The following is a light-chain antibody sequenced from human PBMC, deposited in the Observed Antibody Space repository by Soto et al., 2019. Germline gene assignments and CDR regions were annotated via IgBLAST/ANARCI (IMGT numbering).Light chain of an antibody. CDR3: QEYGDSWT. V-gene: IGKV3-20*01. CDR2: GAS. Sequence: EIVMTQSPATLSVSPGERATLSCRASQSVSSNLAWYQQKPGQAPRLHLYGASSRATGIPDRFSGSGSGTDFTLTISRLEPEDFAVYYCQEYGDSWTFGQGTKVDNK. CDR1: QSVSSN. J-gene: IGKJ1*01.